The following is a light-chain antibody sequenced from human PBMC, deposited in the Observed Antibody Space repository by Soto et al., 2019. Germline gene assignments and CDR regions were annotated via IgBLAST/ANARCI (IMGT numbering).Light chain of an antibody. J-gene: IGKJ2*01. Sequence: EIVLTQSPATLSLSPGERATLSCRASQSVSSCLAWYQLKPGQAPRLLIYDASNRATGIPARFSGSGSGTDFTLSISSLDPEDFAVYYCQQRSDWPPYTFGQGTKLEIK. CDR2: DAS. CDR3: QQRSDWPPYT. CDR1: QSVSSC. V-gene: IGKV3-11*01.